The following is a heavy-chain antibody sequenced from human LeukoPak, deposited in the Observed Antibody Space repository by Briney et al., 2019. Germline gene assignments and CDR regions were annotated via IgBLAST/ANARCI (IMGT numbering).Heavy chain of an antibody. CDR2: IKQDGSEK. CDR1: GFTLSSYW. J-gene: IGHJ6*03. CDR3: ARGRHDITMIVVVMTSVSYYLDV. Sequence: GGSLRLSCAASGFTLSSYWMSWLRQAPGKGLEWVANIKQDGSEKYYVDSVKGRFTISRDNAKNSLYLQMNSLRAEDTAVYYCARGRHDITMIVVVMTSVSYYLDVWGVGTTVTVSS. D-gene: IGHD3-22*01. V-gene: IGHV3-7*01.